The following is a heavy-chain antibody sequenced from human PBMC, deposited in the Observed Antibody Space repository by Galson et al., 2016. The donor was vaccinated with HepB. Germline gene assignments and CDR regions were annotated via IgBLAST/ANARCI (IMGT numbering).Heavy chain of an antibody. V-gene: IGHV3-23*01. CDR3: PRGRVGATPANY. J-gene: IGHJ4*02. CDR2: ISHSGESI. CDR1: GFTFSSYA. Sequence: SLRLSCAVSGFTFSSYAMNWVRQAPGKGLEWVSDISHSGESIYYADSVQGRFTISRDDSKNTLYLQMSSLRPEDTAVYYCPRGRVGATPANYWGQGTLVTVSS. D-gene: IGHD1-26*01.